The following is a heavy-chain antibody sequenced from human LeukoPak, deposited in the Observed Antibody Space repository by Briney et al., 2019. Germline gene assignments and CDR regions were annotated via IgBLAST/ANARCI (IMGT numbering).Heavy chain of an antibody. D-gene: IGHD3-10*01. CDR3: AREGYYGSGSPPSLYFDY. Sequence: GGSLRLSCAASGFTFRNYVIHWVRQAPGKGLEWVAVTSSDLNVKLYADSVKGRFTISRDNSRSTLYLQMNSLRPEDTAIYYCAREGYYGSGSPPSLYFDYWGQGTLVTVFS. CDR2: TSSDLNVK. CDR1: GFTFRNYV. V-gene: IGHV3-30-3*01. J-gene: IGHJ4*02.